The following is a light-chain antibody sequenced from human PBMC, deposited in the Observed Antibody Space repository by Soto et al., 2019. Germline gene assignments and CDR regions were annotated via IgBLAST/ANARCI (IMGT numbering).Light chain of an antibody. CDR2: EVS. CDR3: CSYAGSSIHVV. Sequence: QSALTQPASVSGSPGQSITISCTGTSSDVGSYNLVSWYQQHPGKAPKLMIYEVSKRPSGVSNRFSGSKSGNTASLTISGLQAEDEAYYYCCSYAGSSIHVVFGGGTKLTVL. J-gene: IGLJ2*01. CDR1: SSDVGSYNL. V-gene: IGLV2-23*02.